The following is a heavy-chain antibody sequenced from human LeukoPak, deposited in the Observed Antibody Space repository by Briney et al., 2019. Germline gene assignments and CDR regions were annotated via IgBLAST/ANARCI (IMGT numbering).Heavy chain of an antibody. J-gene: IGHJ5*02. CDR2: ISAYNGNT. Sequence: ASVKVSCKASGYTFTSYGISWVRQAPGQGLEWMGWISAYNGNTNYAQKLQGRVTMTTDTSTSTAYMELRSLRSDDTAVYYCARDGLYCGGDCRDPTNWLDPWGQGTLVTVSS. D-gene: IGHD2-21*02. CDR1: GYTFTSYG. CDR3: ARDGLYCGGDCRDPTNWLDP. V-gene: IGHV1-18*01.